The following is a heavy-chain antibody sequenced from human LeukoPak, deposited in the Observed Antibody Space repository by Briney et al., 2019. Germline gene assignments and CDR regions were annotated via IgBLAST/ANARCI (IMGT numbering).Heavy chain of an antibody. CDR1: GFTFSSYG. CDR3: AREAERGDSSSYYGYYFDY. CDR2: IRYDGSNK. J-gene: IGHJ4*02. Sequence: GGALRLSCAASGFTFSSYGMHWVRPAPGKGPEWGAFIRYDGSNKYYADSVKGRFTISRDNSKNTRYLQISSLRAQDTAVYYCAREAERGDSSSYYGYYFDYWGQGALVTVSS. V-gene: IGHV3-30*02. D-gene: IGHD3-22*01.